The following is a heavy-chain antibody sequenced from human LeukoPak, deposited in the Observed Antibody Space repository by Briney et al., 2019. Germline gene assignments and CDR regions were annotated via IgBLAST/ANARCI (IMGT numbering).Heavy chain of an antibody. J-gene: IGHJ4*02. CDR3: ARQAKYSYGSREAFDY. V-gene: IGHV4-59*08. CDR2: IYYSGST. D-gene: IGHD5-18*01. CDR1: GDSISNYY. Sequence: SETLSLTCTVSGDSISNYYWSWLRQPPGKGLEWIGYIYYSGSTNYNPSLKSRVTISVDTSKNQFSLKLSSVTAADTAVYYCARQAKYSYGSREAFDYWGQGTLVTVSS.